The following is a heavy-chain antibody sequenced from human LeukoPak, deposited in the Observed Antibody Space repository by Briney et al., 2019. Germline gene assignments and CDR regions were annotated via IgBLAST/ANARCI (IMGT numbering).Heavy chain of an antibody. J-gene: IGHJ4*02. CDR2: INVGNDNT. V-gene: IGHV1-3*01. CDR1: GYTFTSYL. Sequence: ASVKVSCKASGYTFTSYLIHWVRQAPGQRLEWMGWINVGNDNTKYSQNFQGRVTITRDTSASTAYMELSSLRSEDTAVYYCARDSIWGSGTYGFDYWGQGALVTVSS. D-gene: IGHD1-26*01. CDR3: ARDSIWGSGTYGFDY.